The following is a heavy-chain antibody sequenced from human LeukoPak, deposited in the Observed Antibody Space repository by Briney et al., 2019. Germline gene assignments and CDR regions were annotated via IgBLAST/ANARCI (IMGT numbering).Heavy chain of an antibody. V-gene: IGHV4-30-4*01. CDR1: GGSISSGDYY. CDR3: ARAGYDFWSGYSNQIDY. Sequence: SETLSLTCTVSGGSISSGDYYWSWIRQPPGKGLEWIGYIYYSGSTYYNPSLKSRVTISVDTSKNQFSLKLSSVTAADTAVYYCARAGYDFWSGYSNQIDYWGQGTLVTVSS. J-gene: IGHJ4*02. D-gene: IGHD3-3*01. CDR2: IYYSGST.